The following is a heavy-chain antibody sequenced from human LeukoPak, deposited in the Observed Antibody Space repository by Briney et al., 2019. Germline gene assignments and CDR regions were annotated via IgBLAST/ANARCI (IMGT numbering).Heavy chain of an antibody. CDR1: GFTFSSYA. J-gene: IGHJ4*02. CDR3: AKWDCSSTSCYTRGHFDY. D-gene: IGHD2-2*02. Sequence: GGSLGLSCAASGFTFSSYAMSWVRQAPGKGLEWVSGISGSGANTYYADSVKGRFTISRGNSKNTLYLQMNSLRAEDTAVYYCAKWDCSSTSCYTRGHFDYWGQGALVTVSS. V-gene: IGHV3-23*01. CDR2: ISGSGANT.